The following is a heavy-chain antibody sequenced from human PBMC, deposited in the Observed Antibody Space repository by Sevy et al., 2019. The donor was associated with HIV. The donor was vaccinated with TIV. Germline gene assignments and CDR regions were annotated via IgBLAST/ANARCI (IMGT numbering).Heavy chain of an antibody. V-gene: IGHV1-24*01. CDR1: GHTLNRLG. D-gene: IGHD3-22*01. J-gene: IGHJ4*02. CDR2: FDPEDGET. Sequence: AAVKVSCKVYGHTLNRLGMHWVRQAPRKGLERMGSFDPEDGETFQAQKFQGRVTMTDDTSTDIAYMELSSLRSEDTAVYYCAATKDYYENSGSPFDYWGQGTLVTVSS. CDR3: AATKDYYENSGSPFDY.